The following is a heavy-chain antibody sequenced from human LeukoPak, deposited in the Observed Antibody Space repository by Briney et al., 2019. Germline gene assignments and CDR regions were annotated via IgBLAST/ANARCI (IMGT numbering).Heavy chain of an antibody. CDR2: IAYDGSNK. V-gene: IGHV3-30*03. Sequence: GRSLRLSCAASGFTFSNYGVHWVRQAPGKGLDWVAVIAYDGSNKYYADSVKGRFTISRDNSKNTLYLQMDSLRVEDTAVYYCARDFGAPAPWGQGTLVTVSS. D-gene: IGHD3-3*01. J-gene: IGHJ5*02. CDR3: ARDFGAPAP. CDR1: GFTFSNYG.